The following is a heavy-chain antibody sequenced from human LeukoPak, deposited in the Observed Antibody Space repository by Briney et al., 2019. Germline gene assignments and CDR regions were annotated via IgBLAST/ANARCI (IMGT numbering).Heavy chain of an antibody. D-gene: IGHD6-6*01. V-gene: IGHV4-39*07. J-gene: IGHJ5*02. Sequence: SETLSLTCTVSGGSISSSSYYWGWIRQPPGKGLEWIGSIYYSGSTYYNPSLKSRVTISVDTSKNQFSLKLSSVTAADTAVYYCARDAGMARRPPGNWFDPWGQGTLVTVSS. CDR3: ARDAGMARRPPGNWFDP. CDR1: GGSISSSSYY. CDR2: IYYSGST.